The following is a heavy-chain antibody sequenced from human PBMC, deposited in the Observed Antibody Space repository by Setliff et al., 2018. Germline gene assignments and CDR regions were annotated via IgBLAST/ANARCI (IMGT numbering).Heavy chain of an antibody. CDR1: GDSISSGSYY. V-gene: IGHV4-61*09. CDR3: ARAGPTVTFFRVLVISWWDP. J-gene: IGHJ5*02. CDR2: FHTGGST. Sequence: PSETLSLTCTVSGDSISSGSYYWTWIRQPAGKGLEWIGHFHTGGSTNYNRSLRSRVSISVDTSKNQFSLKLSSVTAADTATYYCARAGPTVTFFRVLVISWWDPWGQGSPVTVS. D-gene: IGHD3-3*01.